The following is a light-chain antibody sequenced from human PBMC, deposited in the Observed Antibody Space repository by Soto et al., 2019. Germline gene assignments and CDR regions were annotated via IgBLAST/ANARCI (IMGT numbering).Light chain of an antibody. Sequence: DLQMTQSPSSLSASVGDRVTITCRASQGISNYLAWYQQKPGKVPKLLIYAASTLQSGIPSRFSGSGSGTAFTLTISSLQPEDVATYYCQKYNSAPWTFGQGTKVEIK. V-gene: IGKV1-27*01. CDR3: QKYNSAPWT. CDR2: AAS. J-gene: IGKJ1*01. CDR1: QGISNY.